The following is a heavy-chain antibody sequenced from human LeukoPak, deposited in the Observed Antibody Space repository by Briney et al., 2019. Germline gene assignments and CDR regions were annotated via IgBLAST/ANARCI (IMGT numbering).Heavy chain of an antibody. J-gene: IGHJ4*02. CDR1: GGSISSSDW. CDR2: IYHSGST. V-gene: IGHV4-4*02. Sequence: PSETLSLTCAVSGGSISSSDWWSWLRQPPGKGLEWIWEIYHSGSTNYNPSVKSRVTISLDIFKNQFSLKVNSVTAADTAVYYCASSWTEGYWDPGTLVTVSS. D-gene: IGHD3/OR15-3a*01. CDR3: ASSWTEGY.